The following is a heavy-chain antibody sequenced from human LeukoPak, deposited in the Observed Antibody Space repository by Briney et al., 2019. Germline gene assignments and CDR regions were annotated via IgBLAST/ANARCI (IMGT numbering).Heavy chain of an antibody. J-gene: IGHJ6*03. CDR1: GGSISSYY. D-gene: IGHD3-22*01. V-gene: IGHV4-59*01. CDR2: IYYSGST. Sequence: PSETLSLTCTVSGGSISSYYWSWIRQPPGKGLEWIGYIYYSGSTNYNPSLKSRVTISVDTSKNQFSLKLSSVTAADTAVYYCASGYWVGGPIENFYYYMDVWGKGTTVTVSS. CDR3: ASGYWVGGPIENFYYYMDV.